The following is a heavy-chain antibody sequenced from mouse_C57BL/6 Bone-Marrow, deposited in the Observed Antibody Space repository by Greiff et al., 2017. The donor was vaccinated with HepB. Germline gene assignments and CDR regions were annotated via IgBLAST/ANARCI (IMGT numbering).Heavy chain of an antibody. Sequence: EVQLQQSGAELVRPGASVKLSCTASGFNIKDDYMHWVKQRPEQGLEWIGWIDPENGDTEYASKFQGKATITADTSSNTASLQLSSLTSEDTAVYYCTTDGYYVFMDYWGQGTSVTVSS. D-gene: IGHD2-3*01. CDR1: GFNIKDDY. CDR2: IDPENGDT. CDR3: TTDGYYVFMDY. J-gene: IGHJ4*01. V-gene: IGHV14-4*01.